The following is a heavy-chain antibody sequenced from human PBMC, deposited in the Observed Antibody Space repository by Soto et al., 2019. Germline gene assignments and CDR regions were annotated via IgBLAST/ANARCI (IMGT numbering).Heavy chain of an antibody. CDR1: GGTFSSYA. D-gene: IGHD2-8*01. CDR3: ARDQRPANAIPGMDV. J-gene: IGHJ6*02. Sequence: SVKVSCKASGGTFSSYAISWVRQAPGQGLEWMGGIIPIFGTANYAQKFQGRVTITADESTSTAYMELSSLRSEDTAVYYCARDQRPANAIPGMDVWGQGTTVTVSS. CDR2: IIPIFGTA. V-gene: IGHV1-69*13.